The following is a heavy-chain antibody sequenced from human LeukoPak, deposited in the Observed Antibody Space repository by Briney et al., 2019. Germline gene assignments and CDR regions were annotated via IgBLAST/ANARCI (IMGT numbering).Heavy chain of an antibody. CDR3: AKDESARWFGELSRWFDP. CDR2: ISDSGGTT. J-gene: IGHJ5*02. CDR1: GFDFHSYG. Sequence: GGSLRLSCAASGFDFHSYGMNWVRQAPGKGPEWVSVISDSGGTTDYADSVKGRFIISRDNFKNTLYLQMNSLRVEDTAVYYCAKDESARWFGELSRWFDPWGQGTLVTVSS. V-gene: IGHV3-23*01. D-gene: IGHD3-10*01.